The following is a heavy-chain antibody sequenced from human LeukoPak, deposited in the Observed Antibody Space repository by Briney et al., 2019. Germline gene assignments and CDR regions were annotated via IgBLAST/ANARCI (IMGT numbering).Heavy chain of an antibody. CDR3: TRFSPDYGDYPRGRFDP. Sequence: GGSLRLSCTASGFTFGDYAMSWFRQAPGKGLEWVGFIRSKAYGGTTEYAASVKGRFTISRDDSQSIAYLQMNSLKTEDTAVYYCTRFSPDYGDYPRGRFDPWGQGTLVTVSS. CDR1: GFTFGDYA. D-gene: IGHD4-17*01. J-gene: IGHJ5*02. V-gene: IGHV3-49*03. CDR2: IRSKAYGGTT.